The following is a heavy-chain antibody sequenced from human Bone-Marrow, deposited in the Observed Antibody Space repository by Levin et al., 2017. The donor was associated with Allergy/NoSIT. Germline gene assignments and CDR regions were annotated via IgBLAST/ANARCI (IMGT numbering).Heavy chain of an antibody. Sequence: SQTLSLTCAISGDSVSNRSVAWNWIRQSPSRGLEWLGRTYYRSRWYTDYAVSVESRIGINPDTSKNQFSLQLESVTPEDTAVYYCARDRRGYSGDDYFDYWGQGILVTVSS. J-gene: IGHJ4*02. CDR2: TYYRSRWYT. D-gene: IGHD5-12*01. CDR1: GDSVSNRSVA. CDR3: ARDRRGYSGDDYFDY. V-gene: IGHV6-1*01.